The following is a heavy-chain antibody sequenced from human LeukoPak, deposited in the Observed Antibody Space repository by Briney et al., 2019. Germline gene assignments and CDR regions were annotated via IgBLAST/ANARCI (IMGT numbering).Heavy chain of an antibody. J-gene: IGHJ4*02. Sequence: ASVKVSCKASGYTFINYGIAWVRQAPGQGLEWMGLISANNGNTNYAQKLQGRVTMTTDTSSSTAYMELRSLRSDDTAVYYCARDGYFDYWGQGTLVTVSS. CDR2: ISANNGNT. CDR3: ARDGYFDY. CDR1: GYTFINYG. V-gene: IGHV1-18*01.